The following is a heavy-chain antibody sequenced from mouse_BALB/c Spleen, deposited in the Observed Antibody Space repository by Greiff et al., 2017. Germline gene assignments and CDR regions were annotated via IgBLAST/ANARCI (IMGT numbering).Heavy chain of an antibody. J-gene: IGHJ4*01. V-gene: IGHV1-9*01. CDR2: ILPGSGST. Sequence: QVQLKESGAELMKPGASVKISCKATGYTFSSYWIEWVKQRPGHGLEWIGEILPGSGSTNYNEKFKGKATFTADTSSNTAYMQLSSLTSEDSAVYYCAMRYGSSYDYAMDYWGQGTSVTVSS. D-gene: IGHD1-1*01. CDR3: AMRYGSSYDYAMDY. CDR1: GYTFSSYW.